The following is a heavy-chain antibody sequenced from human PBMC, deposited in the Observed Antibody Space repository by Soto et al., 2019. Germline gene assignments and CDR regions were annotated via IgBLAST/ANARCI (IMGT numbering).Heavy chain of an antibody. Sequence: QVQLVQSGAEVKKPGASVKVSCKASGYTFTSYGISWVRQAPGQVPEWMGWLIAYNGNTNYAQKLQGRVTMTTDTSTSTAYMELRSLRSDDAAVYSCARFYYGSGSPDYWGQGTLVTVSS. V-gene: IGHV1-18*01. CDR3: ARFYYGSGSPDY. J-gene: IGHJ4*02. D-gene: IGHD3-10*01. CDR2: LIAYNGNT. CDR1: GYTFTSYG.